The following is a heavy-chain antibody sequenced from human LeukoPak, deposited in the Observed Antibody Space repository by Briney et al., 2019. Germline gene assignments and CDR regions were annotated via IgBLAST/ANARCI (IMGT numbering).Heavy chain of an antibody. CDR3: ATVVVVAATNYYYYATDV. J-gene: IGHJ6*02. V-gene: IGHV4-30-4*01. CDR2: IFYTGNN. D-gene: IGHD2-15*01. CDR1: GGSIRNDDYY. Sequence: SQTLSLTCTVSGGSIRNDDYYWSGLRQPPGKGVEWLRYIFYTGNNHYNPSLQSRVTFSVDTSKNQFSLMLSSVTAADTAVYFCATVVVVAATNYYYYATDVWGQGTTVTVSS.